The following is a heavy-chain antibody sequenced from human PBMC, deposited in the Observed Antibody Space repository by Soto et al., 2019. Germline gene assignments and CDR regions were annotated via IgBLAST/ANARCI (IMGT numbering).Heavy chain of an antibody. J-gene: IGHJ4*02. D-gene: IGHD3-3*01. CDR1: RVSTSRGDYY. CDR2: IYYSGST. V-gene: IGHV4-30-4*02. Sequence: SDTLSLTCTVSRVSTSRGDYYWSWIRQPPRKCLEWIGYIYYSGSTYYNPSLKSRVTISVDTSKNQFSLKLSSVTAADTAVYYCARQYYDFWSGSHYFDYWGQGTLVNV. CDR3: ARQYYDFWSGSHYFDY.